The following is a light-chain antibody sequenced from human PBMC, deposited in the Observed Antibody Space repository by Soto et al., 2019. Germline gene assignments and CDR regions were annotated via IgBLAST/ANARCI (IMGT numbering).Light chain of an antibody. Sequence: DIQMTQSPSTLSASVGDRVTITCRASQSISSWLAWYQQKPGKAPKLLIYDASSVESGVPSRFSGSGSGTEFTLTISSLQPDDFATYYCQQYNSYSPGWTFGQGTKVEIK. J-gene: IGKJ1*01. V-gene: IGKV1-5*01. CDR3: QQYNSYSPGWT. CDR1: QSISSW. CDR2: DAS.